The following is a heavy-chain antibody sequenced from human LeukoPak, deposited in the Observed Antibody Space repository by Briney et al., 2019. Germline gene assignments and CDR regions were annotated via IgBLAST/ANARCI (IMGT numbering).Heavy chain of an antibody. D-gene: IGHD2-15*01. J-gene: IGHJ4*02. Sequence: GGSRRLSCAASGFTFSSYAMHWVRQAPGKGREWVAVISYDGNNKYYAASVKGRFTISRDNSKNTLFLQLNSLRAEDTAVYYCAKGVDYCSGGSCPADSWGPGTLVTVSS. V-gene: IGHV3-30*04. CDR3: AKGVDYCSGGSCPADS. CDR1: GFTFSSYA. CDR2: ISYDGNNK.